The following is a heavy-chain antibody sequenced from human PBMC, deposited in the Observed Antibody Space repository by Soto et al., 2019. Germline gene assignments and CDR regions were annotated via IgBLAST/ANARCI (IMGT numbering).Heavy chain of an antibody. J-gene: IGHJ5*02. Sequence: QVQLVQSGAEVKKPGASVKVSCKASGYTFTSYDINWVRQATGQGLEWMGWMNPNSGNTGYAQKFQGRVTMTRNTSICTAYMELSRLRSEDTAVYYCARERSAAGTGWFDPWGQGTLVTVSS. CDR1: GYTFTSYD. CDR2: MNPNSGNT. D-gene: IGHD6-13*01. CDR3: ARERSAAGTGWFDP. V-gene: IGHV1-8*01.